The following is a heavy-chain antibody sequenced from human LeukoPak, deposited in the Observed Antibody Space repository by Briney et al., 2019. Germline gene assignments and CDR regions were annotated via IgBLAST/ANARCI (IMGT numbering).Heavy chain of an antibody. J-gene: IGHJ4*02. V-gene: IGHV3-21*01. Sequence: GGSLRLSCAASGFTFSSYSMNWVRQAPGKGREWVSYISSSSSYIYYADSVKRRFTISRDNAKNSLYLQMNSLRAEDTAVYFFARARGHSYGFVYWGQGTLVTVSS. CDR2: ISSSSSYI. CDR1: GFTFSSYS. CDR3: ARARGHSYGFVY. D-gene: IGHD5-18*01.